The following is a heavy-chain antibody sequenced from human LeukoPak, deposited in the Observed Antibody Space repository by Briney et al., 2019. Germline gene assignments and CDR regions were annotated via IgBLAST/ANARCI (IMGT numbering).Heavy chain of an antibody. Sequence: GESLKISCKGSGYRFTSYWIGWVRQKPGKGLEWMGLIYPGDSDTRYSPSFRGQVTISADKSISTAYLQWSSLKASDTAMYYCARQSGDYSYYYYMDVWGKGTTVTISS. CDR3: ARQSGDYSYYYYMDV. V-gene: IGHV5-51*01. CDR1: GYRFTSYW. CDR2: IYPGDSDT. J-gene: IGHJ6*03. D-gene: IGHD2-21*02.